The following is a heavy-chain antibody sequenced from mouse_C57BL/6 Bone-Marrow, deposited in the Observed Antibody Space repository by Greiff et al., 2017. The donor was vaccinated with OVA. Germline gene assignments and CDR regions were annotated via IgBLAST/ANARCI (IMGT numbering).Heavy chain of an antibody. D-gene: IGHD1-1*01. CDR1: GYTFTSYW. Sequence: QVQLQQPGAELVKPGASVKVSCKASGYTFTSYWMHWVKQRPGQGLEWIGRIRPSDSDTNYNQKFKGKATLTVDKSSSTAYMQLSSLTSEDSAVYYCAIYDYYGSYFDYWGQGTTLTVSS. CDR3: AIYDYYGSYFDY. CDR2: IRPSDSDT. V-gene: IGHV1-74*01. J-gene: IGHJ2*01.